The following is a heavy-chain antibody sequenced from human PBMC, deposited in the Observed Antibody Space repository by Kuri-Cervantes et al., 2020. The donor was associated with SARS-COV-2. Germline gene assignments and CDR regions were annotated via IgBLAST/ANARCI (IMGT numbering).Heavy chain of an antibody. CDR1: GFTFSSYW. V-gene: IGHV3-74*01. D-gene: IGHD3-3*01. CDR3: ARDVVHDFWSGYENWFDP. Sequence: GGSLRLSCAASGFTFSSYWMHWVRQAPGKGLVWVSRINSDGSRTSYADSVKGRFTISRDNAKNTLYLQMNSLRAEDTAVYYCARDVVHDFWSGYENWFDPWGQGTLVTVSS. CDR2: INSDGSRT. J-gene: IGHJ5*02.